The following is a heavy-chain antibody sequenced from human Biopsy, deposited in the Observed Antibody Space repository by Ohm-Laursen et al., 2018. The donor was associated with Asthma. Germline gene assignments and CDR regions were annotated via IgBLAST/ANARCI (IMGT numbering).Heavy chain of an antibody. D-gene: IGHD3-10*01. J-gene: IGHJ6*02. CDR3: ARAVDYSHYYGIDV. V-gene: IGHV1-18*01. CDR1: GYTLNSAG. Sequence: ASVKVSCKTSGYTLNSAGITWVRQAPGQGLEWMGWISVYNGNTKVAQKLQDRVTMITDTSTSTAYMELRSLRSDGTAVYFCARAVDYSHYYGIDVWGQGTTVTVS. CDR2: ISVYNGNT.